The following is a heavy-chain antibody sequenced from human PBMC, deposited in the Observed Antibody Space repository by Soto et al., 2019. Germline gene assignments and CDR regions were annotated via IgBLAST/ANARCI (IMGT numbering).Heavy chain of an antibody. J-gene: IGHJ6*03. V-gene: IGHV3-30*18. Sequence: GGSLRLSCAASGFTFSSYGMHWVRQAPGKGLEWVAVISYDGSNKYYADSVKGRFTISRDNSKNTLYLQMNSLRAEDTAVYYCAKRAFGTNGVWRGYYYYMDVWGKGTTVTVSS. D-gene: IGHD2-8*01. CDR2: ISYDGSNK. CDR3: AKRAFGTNGVWRGYYYYMDV. CDR1: GFTFSSYG.